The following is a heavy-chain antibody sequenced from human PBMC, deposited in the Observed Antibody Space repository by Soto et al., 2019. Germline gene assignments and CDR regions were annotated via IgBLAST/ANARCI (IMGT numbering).Heavy chain of an antibody. CDR1: CFIVIDTY. V-gene: IGHV3-53*01. Sequence: GGSLRLSCAPSCFIVIDTYMSWVRQAPGKGLEWVSATDSGGYAYYADSVKGRFTISRDTSRNTLNLQMDNLRAEDTAVYYCAKGRESHSIFDYWGPGTLVTVSS. CDR3: AKGRESHSIFDY. J-gene: IGHJ4*02. CDR2: TDSGGYA. D-gene: IGHD1-26*01.